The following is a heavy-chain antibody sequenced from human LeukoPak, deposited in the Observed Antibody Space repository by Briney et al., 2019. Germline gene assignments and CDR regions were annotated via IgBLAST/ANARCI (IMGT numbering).Heavy chain of an antibody. CDR3: ARVGTSTYPLDY. D-gene: IGHD2/OR15-2a*01. Sequence: SETLSLTCTVSGGSIISYCWTWIRQPPGKGLEWIGYMCYSGSTKYNPSLKSRVTISADTSKNQFSLKLNSLTTADTAVYYCARVGTSTYPLDYWGEGTLVTVS. CDR1: GGSIISYC. CDR2: MCYSGST. J-gene: IGHJ4*02. V-gene: IGHV4-59*01.